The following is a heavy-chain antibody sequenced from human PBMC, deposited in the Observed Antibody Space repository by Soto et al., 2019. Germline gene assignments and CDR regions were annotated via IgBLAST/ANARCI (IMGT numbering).Heavy chain of an antibody. CDR1: GGSISSSSYY. D-gene: IGHD6-19*01. V-gene: IGHV4-39*07. CDR3: ARDRRGEAVADDAFDI. Sequence: SETLSLTCTVSGGSISSSSYYWGWIRQPPGKGLEWIGSIYYSGSTYYNPSLKSRVTISVDTSKNQFSLKLSSVTAADTAVYYCARDRRGEAVADDAFDIWGQGTMVTVSS. J-gene: IGHJ3*02. CDR2: IYYSGST.